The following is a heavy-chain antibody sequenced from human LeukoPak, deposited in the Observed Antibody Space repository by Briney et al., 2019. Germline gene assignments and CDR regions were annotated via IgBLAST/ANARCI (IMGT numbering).Heavy chain of an antibody. D-gene: IGHD6-19*01. CDR2: ISYDGSNK. CDR1: GFTFSSYG. V-gene: IGHV3-30*12. J-gene: IGHJ3*02. Sequence: GGSLRLSCAASGFTFSSYGMHWVRKAPGKGLEWVAVISYDGSNKYYADSVKGRFTISRDNSKNTLYLQMNSLRAEDTAVYYCAKDLGFSGWPDAFDIWGQGTMVTVSS. CDR3: AKDLGFSGWPDAFDI.